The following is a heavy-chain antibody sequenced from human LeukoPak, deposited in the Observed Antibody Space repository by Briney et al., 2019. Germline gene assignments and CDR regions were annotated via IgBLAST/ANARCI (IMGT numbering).Heavy chain of an antibody. V-gene: IGHV3-74*01. CDR2: IKSDGSTT. Sequence: GGSLRLSCAASGFTLSSYWMHWVRHAPGKGLVWVSRIKSDGSTTNYADSVKGRFTISRDNAKNTLYLQMNSLRAEDTAVYYCARELAVGGTWFDPWGQGTLVTVSS. D-gene: IGHD6-19*01. CDR3: ARELAVGGTWFDP. CDR1: GFTLSSYW. J-gene: IGHJ5*02.